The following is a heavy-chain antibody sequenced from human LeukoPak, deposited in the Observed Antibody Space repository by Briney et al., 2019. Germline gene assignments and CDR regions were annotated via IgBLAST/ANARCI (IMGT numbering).Heavy chain of an antibody. J-gene: IGHJ4*02. V-gene: IGHV1-2*06. CDR3: AREPLRYFDWLYPSYFGY. D-gene: IGHD3-9*01. CDR1: GYTFTGYY. Sequence: ASVKVSCKASGYTFTGYYMHWVRQAPGQGLEWMGRINPNSGGTNYAQKFQGRVTMTRDTSISTAYMELSRLRSDDTAVYYCAREPLRYFDWLYPSYFGYWGQGTLVTVSS. CDR2: INPNSGGT.